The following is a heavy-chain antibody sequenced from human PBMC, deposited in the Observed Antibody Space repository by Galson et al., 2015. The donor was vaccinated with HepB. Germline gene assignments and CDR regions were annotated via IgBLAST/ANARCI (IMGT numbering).Heavy chain of an antibody. CDR1: GYSFTTYW. CDR2: VYPGDSDT. D-gene: IGHD1-1*01. CDR3: ARSYTTMGSVFDY. J-gene: IGHJ4*02. V-gene: IGHV5-51*01. Sequence: AEVKKPGESLKISCKGSGYSFTTYWIGWVRQMPGKGPEWMGIVYPGDSDTRYSPSFQGPVTISVDKSISTAYLQWSSLKASDTAIYYCARSYTTMGSVFDYWGQGTLVTVSS.